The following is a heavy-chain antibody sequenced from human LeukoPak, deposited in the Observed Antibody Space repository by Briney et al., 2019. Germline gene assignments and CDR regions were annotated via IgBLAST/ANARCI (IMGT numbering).Heavy chain of an antibody. V-gene: IGHV4-39*01. CDR2: IYYSGST. Sequence: SETLYLTCTVSGGSISSSSYYWGWIRQPPGKGLEWIGSIYYSGSTYYNPSLKSRVTISVDTSKNQFSLKLSSVTAADTAVYYCARLPWFGGYYYGMDVWGQGTTVTVSS. CDR3: ARLPWFGGYYYGMDV. D-gene: IGHD3-10*01. J-gene: IGHJ6*02. CDR1: GGSISSSSYY.